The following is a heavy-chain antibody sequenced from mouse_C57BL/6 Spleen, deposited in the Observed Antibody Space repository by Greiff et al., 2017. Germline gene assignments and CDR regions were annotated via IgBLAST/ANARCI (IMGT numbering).Heavy chain of an antibody. CDR3: ARLTTAEFDY. Sequence: VQLQQSGAELVKPGASVKISCKASGYAFSSYWMNWVKQRPGKGLEWIGQIYPGDGDTNYNGKLKGKATLTADKSSSTAYMQLSSLTSEASAVYFGARLTTAEFDYWGQGTTLTVSS. J-gene: IGHJ2*01. CDR2: IYPGDGDT. V-gene: IGHV1-80*01. D-gene: IGHD1-2*01. CDR1: GYAFSSYW.